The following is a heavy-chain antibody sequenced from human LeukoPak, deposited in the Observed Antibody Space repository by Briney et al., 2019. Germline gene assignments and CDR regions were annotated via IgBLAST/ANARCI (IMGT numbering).Heavy chain of an antibody. CDR1: GYTFTTYW. V-gene: IGHV5-51*01. Sequence: KHGESLKISCKGSGYTFTTYWIAWVRQMPGKGLEWMGLIYPGDSDTRYSPSFQGQVTLSADKSVNTAYLEWSSLKASDTAMYYCARRGSDYGDFDYWGQGTLVTVSS. J-gene: IGHJ4*02. D-gene: IGHD4-17*01. CDR3: ARRGSDYGDFDY. CDR2: IYPGDSDT.